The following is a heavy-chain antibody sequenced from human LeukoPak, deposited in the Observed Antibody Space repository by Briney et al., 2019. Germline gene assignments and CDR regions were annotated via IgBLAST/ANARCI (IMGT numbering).Heavy chain of an antibody. CDR2: ISFSSTDI. V-gene: IGHV3-21*01. CDR1: GFTLTNYN. Sequence: SGGSLRLSCAASGFTLTNYNMHWVRQAPGRGLEWVSSISFSSTDIYYADSVMGRVTISRDNAKNSLYLQVSSLRAEDTAVYYCARARGVKRGTFDSWGQGTLVTVSS. CDR3: ARARGVKRGTFDS. J-gene: IGHJ4*02. D-gene: IGHD3-10*01.